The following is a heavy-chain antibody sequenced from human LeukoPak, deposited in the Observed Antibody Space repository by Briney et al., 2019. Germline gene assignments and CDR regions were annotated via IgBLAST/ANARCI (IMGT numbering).Heavy chain of an antibody. V-gene: IGHV4-59*08. CDR1: GSSISSYY. D-gene: IGHD2-2*01. CDR2: IFYSGGS. CDR3: ARLGSTFDI. J-gene: IGHJ3*02. Sequence: PSETLSLTCTVSGSSISSYYWTWIRQPPGKGLEWIGYIFYSGGSNYNPSLKSRVTISVDTSKNHFSLKLSSVTAADTAVYYCARLGSTFDIWGQGTMVTVSS.